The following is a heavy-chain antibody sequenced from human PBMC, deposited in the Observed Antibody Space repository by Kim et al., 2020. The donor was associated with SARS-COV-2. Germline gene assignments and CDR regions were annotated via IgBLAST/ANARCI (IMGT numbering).Heavy chain of an antibody. CDR2: MNPNSGNT. V-gene: IGHV1-8*01. CDR3: ARGGYSGYNFDY. D-gene: IGHD5-12*01. J-gene: IGHJ4*02. Sequence: ASVRVSCKASGYTFTSYDINWVRQATGQGLEWMGWMNPNSGNTGYAQKFQGRVTMTRNTSISTAYMELSSLRSEDTAVYYCARGGYSGYNFDYWGQGTLVTVSS. CDR1: GYTFTSYD.